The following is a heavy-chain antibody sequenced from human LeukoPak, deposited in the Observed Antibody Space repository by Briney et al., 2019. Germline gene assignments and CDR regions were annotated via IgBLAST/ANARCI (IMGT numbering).Heavy chain of an antibody. V-gene: IGHV3-15*01. CDR2: IKSKTDGGTT. CDR3: AREYCGGDCYPFFDY. J-gene: IGHJ4*02. CDR1: GFTFSNAW. Sequence: PGGSLRLSCAASGFTFSNAWMSWVRQAPGKGLEWVGRIKSKTDGGTTDYAAPVKGRFTISRDNSKNTLYLQMNSLRAEDTAVYYCAREYCGGDCYPFFDYWGQGTLVTVSS. D-gene: IGHD2-21*02.